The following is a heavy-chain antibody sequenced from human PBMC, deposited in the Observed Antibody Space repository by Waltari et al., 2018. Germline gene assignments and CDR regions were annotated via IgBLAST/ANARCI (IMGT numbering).Heavy chain of an antibody. J-gene: IGHJ4*02. CDR3: SSSGRKEYYFDY. CDR1: GFTFSNYD. CDR2: ISNTGKTI. V-gene: IGHV3-48*03. D-gene: IGHD6-25*01. Sequence: EVQLVESGGGLVQPGGSLRLSCAASGFTFSNYDMNWVRQAPGKGLEWVSYISNTGKTINYADSVEGRFTVSRDNAKNSLSLEMTSLRVDDTAVYFCSSSGRKEYYFDYWGQGVLVTVSS.